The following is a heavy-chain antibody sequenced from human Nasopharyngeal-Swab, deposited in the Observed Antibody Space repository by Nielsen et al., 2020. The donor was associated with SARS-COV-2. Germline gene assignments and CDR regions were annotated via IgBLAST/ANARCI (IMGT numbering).Heavy chain of an antibody. V-gene: IGHV3-23*03. Sequence: GESPKISCAASGFTFSSYAMSWVRQAPGKGLEWVSVIYSGGSSTYYADSVKGRFTISRDNSKNTLYLQMNSLRAEDTAVYYCAKKAPGVGQLWYDYWGQGTLVTVSS. CDR3: AKKAPGVGQLWYDY. CDR1: GFTFSSYA. J-gene: IGHJ4*01. D-gene: IGHD5-18*01. CDR2: IYSGGSST.